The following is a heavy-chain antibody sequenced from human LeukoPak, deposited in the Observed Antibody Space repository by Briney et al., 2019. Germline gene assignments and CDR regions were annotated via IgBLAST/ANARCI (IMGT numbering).Heavy chain of an antibody. V-gene: IGHV3-74*01. CDR3: ARDYYGSGDQ. D-gene: IGHD3-10*01. CDR2: INSDGSST. Sequence: GGCLRLSCAASGFTFSGYWMHWVRRAPGKGLVWVSRINSDGSSTFYADSVKGRFTISRDNAKNTLLLEMNSLRVEDTAVYYCARDYYGSGDQWGQGTLVTVSS. CDR1: GFTFSGYW. J-gene: IGHJ4*02.